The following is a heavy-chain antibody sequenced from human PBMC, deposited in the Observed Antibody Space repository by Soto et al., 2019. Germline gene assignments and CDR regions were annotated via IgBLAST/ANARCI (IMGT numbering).Heavy chain of an antibody. D-gene: IGHD5-18*01. J-gene: IGHJ4*02. CDR1: GYTFTSYD. CDR2: MNPNSGNT. V-gene: IGHV1-8*01. Sequence: QVQLVQSGAEVKKPGASEKVSCKASGYTFTSYDINWVRQATGQGLEWMGWMNPNSGNTGYAQKFQGRVTMTRNTSISTAYMELSSLRSEDTAVYYCARVRGYSYGYVVDYWGQGTLVTVSS. CDR3: ARVRGYSYGYVVDY.